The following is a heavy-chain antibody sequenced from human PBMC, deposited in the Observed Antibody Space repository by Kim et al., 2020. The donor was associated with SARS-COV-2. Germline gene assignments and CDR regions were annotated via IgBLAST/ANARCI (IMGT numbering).Heavy chain of an antibody. CDR3: ARDGATYQLLLE. Sequence: SVKVSCKASGGTFSSYAISWVRQAPGQGLEWMGGIIPIFGTANYAQKFQGRVTITADESTSTAYMELSSLRSEDTAVYYCARDGATYQLLLEWGQGTLVTVSS. CDR2: IIPIFGTA. V-gene: IGHV1-69*13. D-gene: IGHD2-2*01. CDR1: GGTFSSYA. J-gene: IGHJ4*02.